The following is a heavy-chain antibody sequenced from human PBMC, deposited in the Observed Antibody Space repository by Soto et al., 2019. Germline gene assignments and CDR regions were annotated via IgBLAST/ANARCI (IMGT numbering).Heavy chain of an antibody. J-gene: IGHJ6*02. Sequence: SVKVACKASGYTFTSYDISWVRQAPGKGPEWMGGIIPIFGTANYAQKFKGRVTITADESTSTAYMELSSLRSKDTALYNYVRIPLRITMVRGVAPYYYYGMDVWRQGTTVTVSS. CDR1: GYTFTSYD. CDR2: IIPIFGTA. CDR3: VRIPLRITMVRGVAPYYYYGMDV. V-gene: IGHV1-69*13. D-gene: IGHD3-10*01.